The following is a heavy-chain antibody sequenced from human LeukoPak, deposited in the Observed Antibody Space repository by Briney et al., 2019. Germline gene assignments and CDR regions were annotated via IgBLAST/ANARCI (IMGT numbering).Heavy chain of an antibody. CDR3: AILSITMVRGALPHDY. D-gene: IGHD3-10*01. Sequence: ASVKVSCKASGYTFTSYGISWVRQAPGQGLEWMGWISAYNGNTNYAQKLQGRVTMTTDTSTSTAYMELSSLRSEDTAVYYCAILSITMVRGALPHDYWGQGTLVTVSS. CDR2: ISAYNGNT. CDR1: GYTFTSYG. V-gene: IGHV1-18*01. J-gene: IGHJ4*02.